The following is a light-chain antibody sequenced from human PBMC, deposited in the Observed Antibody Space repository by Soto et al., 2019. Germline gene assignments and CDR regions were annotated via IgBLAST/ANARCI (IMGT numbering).Light chain of an antibody. CDR1: QSVSSSY. J-gene: IGKJ4*01. CDR2: GAS. CDR3: QQYGISPLT. V-gene: IGKV3-20*01. Sequence: EIVLTQSPGTLSLSPGERATLSCRASQSVSSSYLAWYQQKPGQAPRLLIYGASSRATRIPDRFSGSGSGTDFTLTISSLEPEDFAVYYCQQYGISPLTFGGGTNVAIK.